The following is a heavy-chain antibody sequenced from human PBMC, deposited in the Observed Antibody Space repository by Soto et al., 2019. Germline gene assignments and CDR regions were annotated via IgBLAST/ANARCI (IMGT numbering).Heavy chain of an antibody. Sequence: PSETLSLTCTVSGGSVSSGSYYWSWIRQPPGKGLEWIGYIYYSGSTNYNPSLMSRVTISVDTSKNQFSLKLSSVAAADTAVHYCERWSRWLDYWGQGTLVTVSS. CDR2: IYYSGST. D-gene: IGHD4-17*01. J-gene: IGHJ4*02. CDR1: GGSVSSGSYY. V-gene: IGHV4-61*01. CDR3: ERWSRWLDY.